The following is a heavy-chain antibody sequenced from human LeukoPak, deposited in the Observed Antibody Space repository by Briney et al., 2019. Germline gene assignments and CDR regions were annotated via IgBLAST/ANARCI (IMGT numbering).Heavy chain of an antibody. CDR3: ARPYRVGGSFPFDI. J-gene: IGHJ3*02. CDR1: GGSISSYY. CDR2: VYADGST. Sequence: SETLSLTCTVSGGSISSYYWTWIWQSAGKGLEWIGRVYADGSTAYNPSLRSRVTISIDNSKNQFSLKLSSVNAADTAMYYCARPYRVGGSFPFDIWGQGTMVTVSS. V-gene: IGHV4-4*07. D-gene: IGHD3-16*02.